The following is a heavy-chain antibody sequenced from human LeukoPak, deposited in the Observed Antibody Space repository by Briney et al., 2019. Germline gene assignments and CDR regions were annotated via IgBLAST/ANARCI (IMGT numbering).Heavy chain of an antibody. CDR2: INPSSGDT. Sequence: ASVTVSCEASGYTFTDYYVHWVRQAPGQGLEWMGWINPSSGDTKYAQKFQGRVTMTRDTSISTAYMELSRLRSDDTAVYYCARDSITLPGIGWDYWGQGTLVTVSS. J-gene: IGHJ4*02. CDR1: GYTFTDYY. V-gene: IGHV1-2*02. CDR3: ARDSITLPGIGWDY. D-gene: IGHD6-19*01.